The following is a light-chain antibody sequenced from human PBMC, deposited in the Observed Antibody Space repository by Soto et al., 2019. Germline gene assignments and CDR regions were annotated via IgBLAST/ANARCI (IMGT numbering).Light chain of an antibody. V-gene: IGKV3-11*01. Sequence: EIVLTQSPATLSVSPGERATLSCRASQSVATNLAWYQQRPGQAPRLLIYGASKRAIGLPARFSGSGSGTDFTLTISSLEPEDFAVYYCQQRSNWPPVTFGQGTRLEIK. CDR2: GAS. CDR1: QSVATN. CDR3: QQRSNWPPVT. J-gene: IGKJ5*01.